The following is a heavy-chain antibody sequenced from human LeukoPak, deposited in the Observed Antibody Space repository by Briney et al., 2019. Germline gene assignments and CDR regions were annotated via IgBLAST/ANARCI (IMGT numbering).Heavy chain of an antibody. V-gene: IGHV3-48*03. D-gene: IGHD2/OR15-2a*01. CDR2: ISSSGSTI. Sequence: GGSLRLSCAASGFTFSSYEMNWVRQAPGKGLEWVSYISSSGSTIYYADSVKGRFTISRDNAKNSLYLQMNSLRAEDTAVYCCARIRAREYHDYWGQGTLVTVSS. CDR1: GFTFSSYE. J-gene: IGHJ4*02. CDR3: ARIRAREYHDY.